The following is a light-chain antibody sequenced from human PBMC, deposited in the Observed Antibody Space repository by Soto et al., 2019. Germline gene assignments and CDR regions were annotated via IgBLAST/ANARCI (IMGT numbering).Light chain of an antibody. V-gene: IGKV3-20*01. J-gene: IGKJ4*01. CDR3: QQYGGSPPIT. CDR2: GSS. Sequence: EIVLTQSPGTLSLSPGERATLSCRASQSVSSRYLAWYQQKPGQAPRLLIYGSSSRGTGIPDRFSGGGSGTDFNLTISRLEPEDFAVYYCQQYGGSPPITFGGGTKVEIK. CDR1: QSVSSRY.